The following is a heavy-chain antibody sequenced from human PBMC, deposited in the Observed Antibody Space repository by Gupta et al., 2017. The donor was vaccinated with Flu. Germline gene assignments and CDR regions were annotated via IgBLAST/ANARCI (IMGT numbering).Heavy chain of an antibody. Sequence: EVQLVESGGGLVQPGGSLRLSCAASGFTFSSYEMNWVRQAPGKGLEWVSYISSSGSTIYYADSVKGRFTISRDNAKNSLYLQMNSLRAEDTAVYYCARNYDFWSGYYFDYWGQGTLVTVSS. D-gene: IGHD3-3*01. CDR2: ISSSGSTI. CDR3: ARNYDFWSGYYFDY. V-gene: IGHV3-48*03. J-gene: IGHJ4*02. CDR1: GFTFSSYE.